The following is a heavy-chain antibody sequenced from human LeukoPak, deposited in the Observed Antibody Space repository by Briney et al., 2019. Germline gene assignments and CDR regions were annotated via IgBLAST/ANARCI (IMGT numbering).Heavy chain of an antibody. CDR3: ARDVGWFDP. J-gene: IGHJ5*02. V-gene: IGHV1-2*02. CDR1: GYTFTGHY. Sequence: ASVKVSCKASGYTFTGHYMHWVRQAPGQGLEWMGWINPNSGDTNFAQKSQGRVTMTRETSISKVYMELSRLRSDDTAVYYCARDVGWFDPWGQGTLVTVSS. CDR2: INPNSGDT. D-gene: IGHD1-26*01.